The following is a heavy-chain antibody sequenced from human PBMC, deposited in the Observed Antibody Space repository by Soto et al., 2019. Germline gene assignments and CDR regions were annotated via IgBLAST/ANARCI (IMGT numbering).Heavy chain of an antibody. CDR1: GFTFSRYW. D-gene: IGHD6-19*01. Sequence: GGALRVSCAASGFTFSRYWMTWVRQAPGKGLEWVANIKQDGSEKYYVDSVKGRFTISRDNAKNSLYLQMNSLRAEDTAVYYCARVGRSSGSLGYWGQGT. V-gene: IGHV3-7*01. CDR3: ARVGRSSGSLGY. CDR2: IKQDGSEK. J-gene: IGHJ4*02.